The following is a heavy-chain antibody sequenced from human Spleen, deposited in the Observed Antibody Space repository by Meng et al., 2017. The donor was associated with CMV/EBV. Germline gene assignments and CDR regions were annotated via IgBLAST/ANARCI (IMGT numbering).Heavy chain of an antibody. D-gene: IGHD3-3*01. J-gene: IGHJ6*02. Sequence: GGSLRLSCAASGFTFSSYGIHWVRQAPGEGLEWVAFIRFDGSNKYYPDSMKGRFSISRDNSKNMLYLQMNSLRAEDTAVYYCARDSRLQADFWSGYDIYYYYGMDVWGQGTTVTVSS. CDR2: IRFDGSNK. CDR1: GFTFSSYG. V-gene: IGHV3-30*02. CDR3: ARDSRLQADFWSGYDIYYYYGMDV.